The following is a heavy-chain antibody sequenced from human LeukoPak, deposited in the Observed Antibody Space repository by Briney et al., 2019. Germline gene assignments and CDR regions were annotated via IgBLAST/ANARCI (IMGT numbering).Heavy chain of an antibody. CDR2: ISSSSTI. V-gene: IGHV3-48*04. J-gene: IGHJ4*02. CDR1: GFTFSSYS. CDR3: ASPGYSFDY. Sequence: PGGSLRLSCAASGFTFSSYSMNWVRQAPGKGLEWVSYISSSSTIYYADSVKGRFTISRDNAKNSLYLQMNSLRAEDTAVYYCASPGYSFDYWGQGTLVTVSS.